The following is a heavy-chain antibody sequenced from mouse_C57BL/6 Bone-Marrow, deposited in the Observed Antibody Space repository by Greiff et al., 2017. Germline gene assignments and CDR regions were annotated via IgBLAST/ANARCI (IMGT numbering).Heavy chain of an antibody. J-gene: IGHJ3*01. CDR2: IYPGDGDT. CDR1: GYAFSSSW. V-gene: IGHV1-82*01. D-gene: IGHD1-1*01. CDR3: ARGGYYGSSYAY. Sequence: QVQLKQSGPELVKPGASVKISCKASGYAFSSSWMNWVKQRPGKGLEWIGRIYPGDGDTNYNGKFKGKATLTADKSSSTAYMQLSSLTSEDSAVYFCARGGYYGSSYAYWGQGTLVTVAA.